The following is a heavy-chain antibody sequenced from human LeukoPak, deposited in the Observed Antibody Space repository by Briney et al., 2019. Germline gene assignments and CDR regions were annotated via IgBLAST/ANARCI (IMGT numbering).Heavy chain of an antibody. CDR2: INKDGSTK. Sequence: PGGSLRLSCVVSGFTFNNYWMAWVRQAPGKGLEWVANINKDGSTKQYVGSVKGRFTISRDNAKKSLLLQMTSLRAEDTAVYYCAKERRGRKLFDYWGQGTLVTVSS. CDR1: GFTFNNYW. D-gene: IGHD1-1*01. CDR3: AKERRGRKLFDY. J-gene: IGHJ4*02. V-gene: IGHV3-7*03.